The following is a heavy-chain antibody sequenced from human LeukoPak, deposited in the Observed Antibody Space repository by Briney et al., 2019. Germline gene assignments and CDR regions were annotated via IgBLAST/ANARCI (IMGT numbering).Heavy chain of an antibody. Sequence: GGSLRLSCAASGFTFSHYGMHWVRQAPGKGLDWVAVIWYDGSNTIYTDSVKGRFAISRDNSKNKLYLHMNSLRAEDTAVYYCARGAHTVGSTVPYFDYWGQGTLVTVS. CDR2: IWYDGSNT. D-gene: IGHD1-26*01. V-gene: IGHV3-33*01. CDR3: ARGAHTVGSTVPYFDY. CDR1: GFTFSHYG. J-gene: IGHJ4*02.